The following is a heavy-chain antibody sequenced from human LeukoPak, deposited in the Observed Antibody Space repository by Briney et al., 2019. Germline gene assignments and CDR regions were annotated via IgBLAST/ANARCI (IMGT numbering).Heavy chain of an antibody. CDR1: GFTFSSYA. D-gene: IGHD1-14*01. V-gene: IGHV3-20*04. CDR3: ARASSPEDYYFYYYLDV. J-gene: IGHJ6*03. CDR2: INWDGGST. Sequence: LPGGSLRLSCAASGFTFSSYAMSWVRQAPGKGLEWVSGINWDGGSTGYADSVKGRFTISRDNAKTSLYLQMNSLRAEDTALYYCARASSPEDYYFYYYLDVWGKGTTVTVSS.